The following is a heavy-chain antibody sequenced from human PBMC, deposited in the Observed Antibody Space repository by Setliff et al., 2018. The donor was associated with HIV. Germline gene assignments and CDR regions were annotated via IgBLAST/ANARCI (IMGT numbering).Heavy chain of an antibody. CDR2: ISYDGSNE. CDR1: GFSLSDFG. V-gene: IGHV3-30*18. J-gene: IGHJ5*02. D-gene: IGHD3-10*01. CDR3: AKDPFHYYSSEENYFGP. Sequence: GSLRLSCVASGFSLSDFGMHWVRQAPGKGLEWVAAISYDGSNEYYADSVKGRFTISRYTSKNTLNLQMTSLRAADTAIYYCAKDPFHYYSSEENYFGPWGQGTLVTVSS.